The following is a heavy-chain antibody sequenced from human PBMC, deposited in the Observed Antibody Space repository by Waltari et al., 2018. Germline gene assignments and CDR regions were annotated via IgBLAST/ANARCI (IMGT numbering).Heavy chain of an antibody. D-gene: IGHD5-12*01. CDR3: ARPVGGYSGYDSWFFDL. J-gene: IGHJ2*01. Sequence: IRQPQVEGLEWIWSIYYGGNTYYNPFLQSRVTISVDTSKNQFSLSRSSVTAADTAVYYCARPVGGYSGYDSWFFDLWGRGTLVTVSS. V-gene: IGHV4-39*01. CDR2: IYYGGNT.